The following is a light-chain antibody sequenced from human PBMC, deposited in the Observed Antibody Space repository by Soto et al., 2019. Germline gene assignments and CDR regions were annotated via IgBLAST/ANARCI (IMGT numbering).Light chain of an antibody. V-gene: IGKV3-20*01. Sequence: EIVLTQSPATLSLAPWERPTLSCRASQSVRSTHLAWYQLKPGQAPRLLIYGASSRATGIPDRFSGSGSGTDFTLTISRLEPEDFAVYFCQQYSDLPMTFGQGTRLEIK. J-gene: IGKJ5*01. CDR3: QQYSDLPMT. CDR1: QSVRSTH. CDR2: GAS.